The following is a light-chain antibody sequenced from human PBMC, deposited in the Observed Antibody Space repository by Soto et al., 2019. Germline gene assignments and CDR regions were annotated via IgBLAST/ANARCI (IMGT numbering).Light chain of an antibody. Sequence: DIVMTQSPATLSVSPGERATLSCRARQNVRNNLAWYQQKPGQAPRLLIYDASNRATGIPARFSGSGSGTDFTLTISSLQPEDFTTYYCQQSYSTPPTFGQGTKVDIK. CDR3: QQSYSTPPT. CDR1: QNVRNN. J-gene: IGKJ1*01. V-gene: IGKV3D-15*01. CDR2: DAS.